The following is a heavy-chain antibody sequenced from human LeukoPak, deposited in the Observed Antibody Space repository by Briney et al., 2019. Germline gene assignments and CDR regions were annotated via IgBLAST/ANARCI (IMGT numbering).Heavy chain of an antibody. CDR3: AFYYYYGMDV. V-gene: IGHV3-21*01. CDR2: ISGSSSYI. J-gene: IGHJ6*02. Sequence: PGGSLRLSCAASGFTFSSYGMSWVRQAPGKGLECVSSISGSSSYIYYADSVKGRFTISRDNAKKSLYLQMSSLRAEDTAVYYCAFYYYYGMDVWGQGTTVTVSS. CDR1: GFTFSSYG.